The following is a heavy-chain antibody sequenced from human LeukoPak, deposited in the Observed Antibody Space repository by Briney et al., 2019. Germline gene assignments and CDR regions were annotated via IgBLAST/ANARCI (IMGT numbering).Heavy chain of an antibody. CDR3: ARGSSGWYRYYFDY. J-gene: IGHJ4*02. D-gene: IGHD6-19*01. CDR2: ISAYNGNT. Sequence: ASVKVSCKASGYTFTSYGISWVRQAPGQGLEWMGWISAYNGNTNYAQKFQGRVTITTDESTSTAYMELSSLRSEDTAVYYCARGSSGWYRYYFDYWGQGTLVTVSS. CDR1: GYTFTSYG. V-gene: IGHV1-18*01.